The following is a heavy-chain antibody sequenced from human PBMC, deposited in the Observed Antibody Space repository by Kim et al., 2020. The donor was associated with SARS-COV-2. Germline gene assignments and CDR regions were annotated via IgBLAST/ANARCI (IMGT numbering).Heavy chain of an antibody. Sequence: SETLSLTCTVSGGSISSSSYYWGWIRQPPGKGLEWIGSIYYSGSTYYNPSLKSRVTISVDTSKNQFSLKLSSVTAADTAVYYCARGLETFIVLMVYGGNDAFDIWGQGTMVTVSS. CDR2: IYYSGST. D-gene: IGHD2-8*01. CDR1: GGSISSSSYY. CDR3: ARGLETFIVLMVYGGNDAFDI. J-gene: IGHJ3*02. V-gene: IGHV4-39*07.